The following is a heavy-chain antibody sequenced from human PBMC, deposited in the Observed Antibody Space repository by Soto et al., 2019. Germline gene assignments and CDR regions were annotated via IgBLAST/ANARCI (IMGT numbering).Heavy chain of an antibody. CDR1: GYSFTTYW. V-gene: IGHV5-51*01. J-gene: IGHJ6*02. Sequence: RGESLKISCKASGYSFTTYWIGWVRQMPGRGLEWMGIIYPGDSDTRYSPSFQGQVTISADKSISTTYLQWSSLKASDTAMYYCARHGSSSTSNYYYYGMDVWGQGTTVTVSS. CDR2: IYPGDSDT. CDR3: ARHGSSSTSNYYYYGMDV. D-gene: IGHD3-10*01.